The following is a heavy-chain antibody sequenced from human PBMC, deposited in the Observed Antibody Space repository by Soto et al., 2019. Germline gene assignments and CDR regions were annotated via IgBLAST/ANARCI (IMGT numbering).Heavy chain of an antibody. CDR2: ISYSGST. CDR1: GASISPYY. Sequence: QVQLQESGPGLVKPSDTLSLTCTVSGASISPYYWSWIRQPPGKGLEWIGYISYSGSTNYNPSLKSRVTISFDASKNEISLQVRAATAADAAVYYCARDLKEYCSDGKCNWFDPWGQGTLVTVSS. V-gene: IGHV4-59*01. D-gene: IGHD2-15*01. J-gene: IGHJ5*02. CDR3: ARDLKEYCSDGKCNWFDP.